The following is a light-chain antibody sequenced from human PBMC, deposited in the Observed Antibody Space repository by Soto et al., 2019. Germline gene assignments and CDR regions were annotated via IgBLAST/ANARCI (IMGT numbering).Light chain of an antibody. J-gene: IGKJ1*01. CDR2: GAS. V-gene: IGKV3-20*01. CDR3: HQYGSSPWT. CDR1: QTVSSNY. Sequence: EIVLTQSPGTLSLSPGERATLSCRASQTVSSNYLAWYQQKPGQAPRLLIYGASSRATDIPDRFSGSGSGTDFTLNVSRLEPEDFAVYYFHQYGSSPWTFRQGTKVEIK.